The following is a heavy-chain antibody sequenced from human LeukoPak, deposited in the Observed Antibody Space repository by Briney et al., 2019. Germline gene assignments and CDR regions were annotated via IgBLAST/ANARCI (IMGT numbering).Heavy chain of an antibody. V-gene: IGHV3-30*02. CDR1: GFTFSSYG. Sequence: GGSLRLSCAASGFTFSSYGMHWVRQAPDKGLEWVAFIRYDGSNKYYADSVKGRFTISRDNSKNTLYLRMNSLRAEDAAVYYCAKSRYYFDYWGQGTLVTVSS. J-gene: IGHJ4*02. CDR3: AKSRYYFDY. CDR2: IRYDGSNK.